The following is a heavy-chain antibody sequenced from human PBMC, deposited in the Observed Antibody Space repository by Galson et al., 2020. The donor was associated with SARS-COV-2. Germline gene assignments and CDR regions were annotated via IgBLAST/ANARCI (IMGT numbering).Heavy chain of an antibody. V-gene: IGHV3-49*03. CDR1: GFTFGDYA. J-gene: IGHJ5*02. Sequence: GGSLRLSCTASGFTFGDYAMSWFRQAPGKGLEWVGFIRSKAYGGTTEYAASVKGRFTISRDDSKSIAYLQMNSLKTEDTAVYYCTRDVPNDYGDYWDATTKNADWFDPWGQGTLVTVSS. CDR3: TRDVPNDYGDYWDATTKNADWFDP. CDR2: IRSKAYGGTT. D-gene: IGHD4-17*01.